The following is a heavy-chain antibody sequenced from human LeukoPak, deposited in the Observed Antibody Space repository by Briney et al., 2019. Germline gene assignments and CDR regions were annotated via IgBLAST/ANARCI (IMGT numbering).Heavy chain of an antibody. CDR3: ASSMGGDFWSGYYDY. V-gene: IGHV4-38-2*01. D-gene: IGHD3-3*01. CDR2: IYHGGST. Sequence: SETLSLTCAVSGYSISSGYYWGWIRQPPGKGLEWIGSIYHGGSTYYNPSLKSRVTISVDTSKNQFSLKLSSVTAADTAVYYCASSMGGDFWSGYYDYWGQGTLVTVSS. J-gene: IGHJ4*02. CDR1: GYSISSGYY.